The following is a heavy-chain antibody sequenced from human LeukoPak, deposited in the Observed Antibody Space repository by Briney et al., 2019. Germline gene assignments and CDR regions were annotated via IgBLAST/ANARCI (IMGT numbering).Heavy chain of an antibody. CDR3: AKDNTIFGVVIQPNAFDI. CDR1: GFTFSSYA. CDR2: ISGSGGST. Sequence: GGSLRLSCAASGFTFSSYAMSWVRRAPGKGLEWVSAISGSGGSTYYADSVKGRFTISRDNSKNTLYLQMNSLRAEDTAVYYCAKDNTIFGVVIQPNAFDIWGQGTMVTVSS. D-gene: IGHD3-3*01. J-gene: IGHJ3*02. V-gene: IGHV3-23*01.